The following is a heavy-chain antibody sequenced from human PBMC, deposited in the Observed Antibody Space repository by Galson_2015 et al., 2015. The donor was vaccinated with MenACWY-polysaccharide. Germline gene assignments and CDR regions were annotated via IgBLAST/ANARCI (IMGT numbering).Heavy chain of an antibody. CDR2: IRSNADGGTT. V-gene: IGHV3-49*03. CDR3: TRDRPLDY. J-gene: IGHJ4*02. CDR1: GFIFGDYA. Sequence: SLRLSCAASGFIFGDYAMAWFRQAPGKGLEWVGFIRSNADGGTTNYAASVRGRFTISRGDSKSIAYLEMNSLITEDTAVYFCTRDRPLDYWGQGTLVTVSS.